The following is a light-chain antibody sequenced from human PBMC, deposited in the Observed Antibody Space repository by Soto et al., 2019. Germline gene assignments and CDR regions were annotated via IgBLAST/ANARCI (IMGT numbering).Light chain of an antibody. J-gene: IGKJ5*01. V-gene: IGKV3-15*01. CDR2: GAS. CDR1: QSVSSN. CDR3: QQYNNWLST. Sequence: EIVKTPSPATLSLKQGERATLSCRASQSVSSNLAWYQQKPGQAPRLLIYGASTRATGIPARFSGSGSGTEFTLTISSLQSEDFAVYYCQQYNNWLSTFGQGTRLEIK.